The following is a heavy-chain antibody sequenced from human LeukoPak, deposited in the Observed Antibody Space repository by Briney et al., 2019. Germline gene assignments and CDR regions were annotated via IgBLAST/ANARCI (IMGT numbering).Heavy chain of an antibody. J-gene: IGHJ3*02. CDR1: GFTFSSHA. Sequence: GGSLRLSCAASGFTFSSHAMTWVRQAPGKGPEWVSALSGSGTSTFYADSVKGRFTISRDNSKNTLYLQMNSLRAEDTAVYYCARGFTYYDFWSGSLGAFDIWGQGTMVTVSS. D-gene: IGHD3-3*01. CDR2: LSGSGTST. CDR3: ARGFTYYDFWSGSLGAFDI. V-gene: IGHV3-23*01.